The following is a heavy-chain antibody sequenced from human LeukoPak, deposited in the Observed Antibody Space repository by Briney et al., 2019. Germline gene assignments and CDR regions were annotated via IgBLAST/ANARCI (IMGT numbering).Heavy chain of an antibody. J-gene: IGHJ4*02. Sequence: GGSLRLSCAASGFTFSSYGMHWVRQAPGKGLEWVAFIRYDGSNKYYADSVKGRFTISRDNSKNTLYLQMNSLRAEDTAVYYCAKGGLYGEDYFDYWGQGTLVTVSS. CDR2: IRYDGSNK. CDR3: AKGGLYGEDYFDY. D-gene: IGHD2/OR15-2a*01. CDR1: GFTFSSYG. V-gene: IGHV3-30*02.